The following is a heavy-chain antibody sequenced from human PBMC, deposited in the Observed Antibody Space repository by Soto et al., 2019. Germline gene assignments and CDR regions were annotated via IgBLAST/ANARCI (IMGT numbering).Heavy chain of an antibody. CDR2: IIPIFGTA. CDR1: GGTFSSYA. V-gene: IGHV1-69*01. D-gene: IGHD5-12*01. Sequence: QVQLVQSGAEVKKPGSSVKVSCKASGGTFSSYAISWVRQAPGQGHAGMGGIIPIFGTANYAQKFQGRVTITADESTSTAYMELSSLRSEDTAVYYCASTFDSGYDFPFDYWGQGTLVTVSS. CDR3: ASTFDSGYDFPFDY. J-gene: IGHJ4*02.